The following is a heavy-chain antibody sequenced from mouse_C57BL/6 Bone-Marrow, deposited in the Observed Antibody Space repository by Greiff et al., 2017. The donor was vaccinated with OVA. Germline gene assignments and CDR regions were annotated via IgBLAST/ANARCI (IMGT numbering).Heavy chain of an antibody. Sequence: VQLQESGPELVKPGASVKLSCKASGYAFSSSWMNWVKQRPGRGLEWIGRIYPGDGDTNYNGKFKGKATLTADKSSSTAYMQLSSLTSEDSAVYFCASGLRWYFDVWGTGTTVTVSS. D-gene: IGHD1-1*01. CDR2: IYPGDGDT. V-gene: IGHV1-82*01. J-gene: IGHJ1*03. CDR3: ASGLRWYFDV. CDR1: GYAFSSSW.